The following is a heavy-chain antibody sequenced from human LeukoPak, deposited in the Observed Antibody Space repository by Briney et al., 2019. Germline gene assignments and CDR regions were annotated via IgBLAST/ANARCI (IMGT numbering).Heavy chain of an antibody. V-gene: IGHV3-23*01. Sequence: GGSLRLSCAASGFTFSAYAITWVRQAPGKGLEWDSAIRGNSERTYYADSVRGQFTISRDNSKDTVYLQISSLRVEDTAVYYCAREQSGTRGWYTVDYWGQGTLVAVSS. D-gene: IGHD6-19*01. CDR2: IRGNSERT. CDR1: GFTFSAYA. CDR3: AREQSGTRGWYTVDY. J-gene: IGHJ4*02.